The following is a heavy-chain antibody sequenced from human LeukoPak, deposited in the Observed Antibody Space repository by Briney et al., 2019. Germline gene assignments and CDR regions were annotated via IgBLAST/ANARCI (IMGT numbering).Heavy chain of an antibody. V-gene: IGHV3-23*01. CDR3: AKDSPDSSGWPYYFDY. J-gene: IGHJ4*02. CDR1: GFTFSSYA. Sequence: GGSLRLSCAASGFTFSSYAMSWVRQAPGKGLEWVSAISGSGGSTYYADSVKGRFTISRDNSKNTLYLQMNSLRAEDTAVYYCAKDSPDSSGWPYYFDYWGQGTLSPSPQ. CDR2: ISGSGGST. D-gene: IGHD6-19*01.